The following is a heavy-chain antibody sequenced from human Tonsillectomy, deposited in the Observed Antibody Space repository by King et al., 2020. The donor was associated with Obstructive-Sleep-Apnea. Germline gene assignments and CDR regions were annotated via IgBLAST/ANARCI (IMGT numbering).Heavy chain of an antibody. J-gene: IGHJ4*02. V-gene: IGHV3-21*02. CDR1: GFTFSTFT. Sequence: VQLVESGGGLVKPGGSLRLSCSSSGFTFSTFTLNWVRQAPGKGLEWVSSISSSGTYISYPDSVKGRFTFSRDNAKNSPYLQMNSLRGEDTAVYFCARDATRYGDYVDYWGQGTLVTVSS. CDR2: ISSSGTYI. D-gene: IGHD4-17*01. CDR3: ARDATRYGDYVDY.